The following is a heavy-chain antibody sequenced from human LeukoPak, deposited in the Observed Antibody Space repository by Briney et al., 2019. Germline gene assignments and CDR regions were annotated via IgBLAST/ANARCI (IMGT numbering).Heavy chain of an antibody. J-gene: IGHJ5*02. CDR2: IHHSGST. CDR1: GGSISSGGYY. V-gene: IGHV4-31*03. Sequence: PSETLSLTCTVSGGSISSGGYYWSWIRQHPGKGLEWIGYIHHSGSTYYNPSLKSRLIISLDTSKNQFSLKLNSVTAADTAVYYCANYGSGSYRFDPWGQGILVTVSS. CDR3: ANYGSGSYRFDP. D-gene: IGHD3-10*01.